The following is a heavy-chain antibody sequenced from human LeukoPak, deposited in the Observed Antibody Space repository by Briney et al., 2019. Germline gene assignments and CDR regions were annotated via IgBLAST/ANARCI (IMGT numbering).Heavy chain of an antibody. J-gene: IGHJ6*03. Sequence: PSETLSLTCAVSGYSISTGYYWGWIRQPPGKGLEWIGSIYHSGSTYSNPSLKSRVTISVDTSKNQFSLNLSSVTAADTAVYYCARVDWLANYYYYMDVWGKGTTVTVSS. D-gene: IGHD2-21*01. CDR2: IYHSGST. CDR3: ARVDWLANYYYYMDV. V-gene: IGHV4-38-2*01. CDR1: GYSISTGYY.